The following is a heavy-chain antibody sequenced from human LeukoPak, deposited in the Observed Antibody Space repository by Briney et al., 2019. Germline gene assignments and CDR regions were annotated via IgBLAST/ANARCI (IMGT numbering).Heavy chain of an antibody. CDR2: INHSGST. CDR3: ARAGAWQIDP. J-gene: IGHJ5*02. CDR1: GGSFSGYY. V-gene: IGHV4-34*01. D-gene: IGHD3-10*01. Sequence: SETLSLTCAVYGGSFSGYYWSWIRQPPGKGLEWIGEINHSGSTNYNPSLKSRVTISVDTSKNQFSLRLTSVTAADTAVYYCARAGAWQIDPWGQGTLVTVSS.